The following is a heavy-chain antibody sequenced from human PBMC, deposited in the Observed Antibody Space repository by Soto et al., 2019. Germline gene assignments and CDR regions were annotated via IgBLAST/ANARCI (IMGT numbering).Heavy chain of an antibody. CDR1: CGSISSYY. J-gene: IGHJ4*02. V-gene: IGHV4-4*07. D-gene: IGHD3-10*01. CDR3: ARDLKFGQADY. CDR2: IYTSGST. Sequence: SETLSLTCTVSCGSISSYYWSWIRQPSGKGLEWIGRIYTSGSTNYNPSLKSRVTMSVDTSKNQFSLKLSSVTAADTAVYYCARDLKFGQADYWGQGTQVTVSS.